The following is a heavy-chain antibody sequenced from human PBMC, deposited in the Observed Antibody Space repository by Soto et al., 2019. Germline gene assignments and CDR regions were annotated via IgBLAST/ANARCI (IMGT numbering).Heavy chain of an antibody. J-gene: IGHJ3*02. Sequence: GESLKISCAASGFTVSSNYMSWVRQAPGKGLEWVSVIYSGGSTYYADSVKGRFTISRDNSKNTLYLQMNSLRAEDTAVYYCARDRPAGGDAFDIWGQGTMVTVSS. D-gene: IGHD2-8*02. V-gene: IGHV3-53*01. CDR1: GFTVSSNY. CDR3: ARDRPAGGDAFDI. CDR2: IYSGGST.